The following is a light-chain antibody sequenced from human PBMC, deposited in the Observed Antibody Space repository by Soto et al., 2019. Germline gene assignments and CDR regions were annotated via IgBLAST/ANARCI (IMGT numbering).Light chain of an antibody. Sequence: DIQMTQSPSSLSASLGDTVTITCQASQDISNYLNWYQQRPGKAPQLMISDASDLERGVPSRFSGGGSGTDFTFTISSLQPEDFATYYGQQYHGLPLTFGEGT. CDR2: DAS. CDR1: QDISNY. CDR3: QQYHGLPLT. J-gene: IGKJ4*01. V-gene: IGKV1-33*01.